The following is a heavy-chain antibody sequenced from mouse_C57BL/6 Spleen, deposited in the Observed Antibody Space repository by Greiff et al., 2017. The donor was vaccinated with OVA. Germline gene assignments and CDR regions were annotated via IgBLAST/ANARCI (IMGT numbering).Heavy chain of an antibody. CDR1: GYTFTDYN. V-gene: IGHV1-18*01. Sequence: VQLQQSGPELVKPGASVKIPCKASGYTFTDYNMDWVKQSHGKSLEWIGDINPNNGGTIYNQKFKGKATLTVDKSSSTAYMELRSLTSEDTAVYYCARYDYYGSSPYWYFDVWGTGTTVTVSS. D-gene: IGHD1-1*01. J-gene: IGHJ1*03. CDR3: ARYDYYGSSPYWYFDV. CDR2: INPNNGGT.